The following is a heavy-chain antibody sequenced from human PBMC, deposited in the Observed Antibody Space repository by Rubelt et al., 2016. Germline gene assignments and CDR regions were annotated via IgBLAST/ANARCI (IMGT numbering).Heavy chain of an antibody. Sequence: QESGPGLVKPSETLSLTCTVSGGSISSSSYYWGWIRQPPGKGLEWIGSIYYSGSTYYNPSLKSRVTISVDTSKNQFSLKLSSVTAADTAVYYCARLSYYWGPAAGYTLILPYFDYWGQGTLVTVSS. CDR3: ARLSYYWGPAAGYTLILPYFDY. CDR1: GGSISSSSYY. J-gene: IGHJ4*02. D-gene: IGHD3-10*01. CDR2: IYYSGST. V-gene: IGHV4-39*01.